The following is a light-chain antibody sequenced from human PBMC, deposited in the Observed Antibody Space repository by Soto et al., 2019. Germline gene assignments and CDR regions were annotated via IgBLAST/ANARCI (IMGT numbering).Light chain of an antibody. CDR1: SSDVGAYNY. CDR2: EVT. Sequence: QSALTQPPSASGSPGQSVTISCTGTSSDVGAYNYVSWYQQHAGKSPKLVIYEVTKPPSGVPDRFSGSKSANTASLTVSGLQGEDEADYYCSSFPSSNTWVFGGGTKLTVL. J-gene: IGLJ3*02. CDR3: SSFPSSNTWV. V-gene: IGLV2-8*01.